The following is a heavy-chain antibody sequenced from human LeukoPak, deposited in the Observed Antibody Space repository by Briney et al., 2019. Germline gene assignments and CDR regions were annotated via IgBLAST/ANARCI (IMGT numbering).Heavy chain of an antibody. D-gene: IGHD3-3*01. Sequence: SETLSLTCTVSGGSISSSSYYWGWIRQPPGKGLEWIGSIYYSGSTYYNPSLKSRVTISVDTSKNQFSLKLSSVTAADTAVYYCARGEGFWRGYYMDVWGKGTTVTVSS. CDR1: GGSISSSSYY. CDR2: IYYSGST. CDR3: ARGEGFWRGYYMDV. J-gene: IGHJ6*03. V-gene: IGHV4-39*07.